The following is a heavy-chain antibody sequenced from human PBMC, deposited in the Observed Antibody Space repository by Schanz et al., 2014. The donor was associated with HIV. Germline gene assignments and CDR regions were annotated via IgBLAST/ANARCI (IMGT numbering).Heavy chain of an antibody. CDR2: TLHDGSGT. D-gene: IGHD6-13*01. CDR1: GFTFSSYG. Sequence: QVQLVESGGGVVQPGRSLRLSCAASGFTFSSYGMHWVRQAPGKGLEWVAVTLHDGSGTYYADSVRGRFNISRDNSKNTVYLQMNSLRGEDSAVYYCAKVGRIYSTTWIDHWGQGTLVTVSS. V-gene: IGHV3-30*18. J-gene: IGHJ4*02. CDR3: AKVGRIYSTTWIDH.